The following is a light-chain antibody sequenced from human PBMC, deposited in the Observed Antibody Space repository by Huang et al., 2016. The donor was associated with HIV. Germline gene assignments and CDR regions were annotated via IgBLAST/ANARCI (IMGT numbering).Light chain of an antibody. CDR1: QSVSYNSDSESY. V-gene: IGKV4-1*01. CDR2: WAS. J-gene: IGKJ1*01. Sequence: DIVMTQSPDFLAVPLGERATINCKSSQSVSYNSDSESYVAWLHQKPGQAPKLLIYWASTRESGVPDRFSGSGSGTDFTLTISSLQAEDVGVYYCQQYHSDLWTFGQGTRVEIK. CDR3: QQYHSDLWT.